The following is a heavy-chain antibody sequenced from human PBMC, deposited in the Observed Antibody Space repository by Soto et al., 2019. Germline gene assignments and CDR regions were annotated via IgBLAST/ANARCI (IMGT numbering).Heavy chain of an antibody. CDR1: GYTFTGYY. V-gene: IGHV1-2*02. D-gene: IGHD3-16*01. CDR2: INPNSGGT. Sequence: SVKVSCKASGYTFTGYYMRWVRQAPGQGLEWMGWINPNSGGTNYAQKFQGRVTMTRDTSISTAYMELSRLRSDDTAVYYCARVGRLGEFIAFDIWGQGTMVTVSS. CDR3: ARVGRLGEFIAFDI. J-gene: IGHJ3*02.